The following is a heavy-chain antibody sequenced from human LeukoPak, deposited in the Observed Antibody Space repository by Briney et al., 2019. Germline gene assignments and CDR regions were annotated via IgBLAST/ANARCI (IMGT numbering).Heavy chain of an antibody. CDR3: AREDIVVVPAMGY. CDR2: INSDGSST. J-gene: IGHJ4*02. Sequence: GGSLRLSCAASGFTFSSYRMHWVRQAPGKGLVWVSRINSDGSSTSYADSVKGRFTISRDNAKNTLYLQMNSLRAEDTAVYYCAREDIVVVPAMGYWGQGTLVTVSS. D-gene: IGHD2-2*01. V-gene: IGHV3-74*01. CDR1: GFTFSSYR.